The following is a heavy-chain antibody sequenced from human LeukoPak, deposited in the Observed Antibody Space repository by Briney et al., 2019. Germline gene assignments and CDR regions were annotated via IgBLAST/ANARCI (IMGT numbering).Heavy chain of an antibody. CDR1: GVSFSGYY. D-gene: IGHD1-26*01. CDR2: INHSGST. V-gene: IGHV4-34*01. Sequence: SETLSLTCAVYGVSFSGYYWSWIRQPPGKGLEWLGEINHSGSTNYNPSLKSRVTISVDTSKNQSSLKLSSVTAADTAVYYCARWEGGSYYDFDYWGQGTLVTVSS. J-gene: IGHJ4*02. CDR3: ARWEGGSYYDFDY.